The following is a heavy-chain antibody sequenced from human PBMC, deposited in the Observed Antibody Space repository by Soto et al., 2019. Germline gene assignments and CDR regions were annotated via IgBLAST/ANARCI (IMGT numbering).Heavy chain of an antibody. D-gene: IGHD3-3*01. CDR3: AREMTIFGVAPGGGVDV. CDR2: TYQSGRT. J-gene: IGHJ6*02. V-gene: IGHV4-30-2*01. Sequence: SETLSLTCAVSGGSINTFDFSWSWIRQPPGRGLEWIGSTYQSGRTYYIPSLKSRVTMSLEKSKNQFSLKINSVVAADTAIYYCAREMTIFGVAPGGGVDVWGQGTTVTVSS. CDR1: GGSINTFDFS.